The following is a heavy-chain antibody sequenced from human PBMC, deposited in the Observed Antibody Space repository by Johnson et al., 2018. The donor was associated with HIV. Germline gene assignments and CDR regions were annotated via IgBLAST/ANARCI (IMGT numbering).Heavy chain of an antibody. CDR1: GFTFSSYA. J-gene: IGHJ3*02. Sequence: VQLVESWGGVVRPGGSLRLSCEASGFTFSSYAMSWVRQAPGKGLEWVSIIYDGDATYYAAPVKGRFTISRDNAKNTLYLQMNSLRAEDTAVYYCAREVPGKAFDIWGQGTMVTVSS. CDR3: AREVPGKAFDI. CDR2: IYDGDAT. D-gene: IGHD2-2*01. V-gene: IGHV3-66*01.